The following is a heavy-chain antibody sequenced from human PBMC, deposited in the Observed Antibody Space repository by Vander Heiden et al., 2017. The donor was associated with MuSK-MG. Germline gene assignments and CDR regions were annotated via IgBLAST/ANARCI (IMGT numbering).Heavy chain of an antibody. J-gene: IGHJ4*02. V-gene: IGHV4-39*01. D-gene: IGHD2-8*01. Sequence: QRQLQESGPGLVKPSETLSLTCTVSGDSLSSSSSYWGWLRQPPGKGLEWIGGIYYSGSTYYNPSLKSRVTISVDTSKNQFSLKLSSVTAADTAVYYCARGVGYWGQGTLVTVSS. CDR1: GDSLSSSSSY. CDR3: ARGVGY. CDR2: IYYSGST.